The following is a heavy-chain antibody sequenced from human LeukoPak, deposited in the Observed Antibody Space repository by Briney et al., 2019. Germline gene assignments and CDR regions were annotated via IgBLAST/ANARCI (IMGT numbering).Heavy chain of an antibody. Sequence: SVNVSCKASGGTFINYAISWVRQAPGQGLEWMGRIIPITGIPNYAQKFQGSITITADKSTTTAYMELSSLRSEDTAVYYCARDLKPHYDILTGYSPGAYWGQGTLVTVSS. CDR1: GGTFINYA. J-gene: IGHJ4*02. CDR3: ARDLKPHYDILTGYSPGAY. D-gene: IGHD3-9*01. CDR2: IIPITGIP. V-gene: IGHV1-69*04.